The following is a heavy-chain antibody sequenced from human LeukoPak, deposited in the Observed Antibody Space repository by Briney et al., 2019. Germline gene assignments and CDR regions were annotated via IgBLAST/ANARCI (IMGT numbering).Heavy chain of an antibody. J-gene: IGHJ4*02. Sequence: ASVTVSFKASGYTFTGYYMHWVRQAPGQGLEWMGWINPNSGGTNYAQKFQGRVTMTRDTSISTAYMELSRLRSDDTAVYYCARDHPYDSFDYWGQGTLVTVSS. CDR1: GYTFTGYY. D-gene: IGHD3-22*01. CDR3: ARDHPYDSFDY. V-gene: IGHV1-2*02. CDR2: INPNSGGT.